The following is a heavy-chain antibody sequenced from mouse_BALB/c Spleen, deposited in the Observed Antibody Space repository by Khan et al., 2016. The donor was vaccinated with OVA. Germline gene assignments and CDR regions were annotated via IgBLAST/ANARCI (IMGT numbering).Heavy chain of an antibody. J-gene: IGHJ3*01. CDR1: GYTFTSYT. D-gene: IGHD2-14*01. CDR3: VREGAYHRNDGWFAY. CDR2: INPSNGYT. Sequence: QVQLKESGAELARPGASVKMSCKASGYTFTSYTIHWIKERPGQGLEWIGYINPSNGYTNYNQKFKDKATLTTDKSSTTAYLQLSSLTSDDSAVXNCVREGAYHRNDGWFAYWGQGTLVTVSA. V-gene: IGHV1-4*01.